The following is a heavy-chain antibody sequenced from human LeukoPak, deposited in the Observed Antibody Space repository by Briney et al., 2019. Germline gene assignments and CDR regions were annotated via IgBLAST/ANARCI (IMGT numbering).Heavy chain of an antibody. J-gene: IGHJ4*02. CDR1: GGSISSYY. Sequence: KSSETLSLTCTVPGGSISSYYWSWIRQPPGKGLEWIGYIYYSGSTNYNPSLKSRVTISVDTSKNQFSLKLSSVTAADTAVYYCARRRLWLRFDYWGQGTLVTVSS. CDR3: ARRRLWLRFDY. CDR2: IYYSGST. V-gene: IGHV4-59*08. D-gene: IGHD5-18*01.